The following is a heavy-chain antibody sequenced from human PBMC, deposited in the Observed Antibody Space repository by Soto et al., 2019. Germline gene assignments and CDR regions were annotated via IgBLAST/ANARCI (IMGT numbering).Heavy chain of an antibody. J-gene: IGHJ6*02. CDR1: GFTFSSYA. CDR3: ARDREYSPYGLDV. Sequence: PGGSLRLSCAASGFTFSSYAMSWVRQAPGKGLEWVANIKPDGSEKWYVDSVKGRFTISRDNAKKSLYLQMNSLRAEDTAVYYCARDREYSPYGLDVWGQGTTVTVSS. D-gene: IGHD5-12*01. CDR2: IKPDGSEK. V-gene: IGHV3-7*05.